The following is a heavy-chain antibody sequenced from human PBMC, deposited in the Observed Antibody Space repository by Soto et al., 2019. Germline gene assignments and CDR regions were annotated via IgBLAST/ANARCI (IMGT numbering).Heavy chain of an antibody. V-gene: IGHV1-69*12. CDR2: IIPIFGTA. J-gene: IGHJ6*02. CDR3: ALHYGSGNNYCFSGMDV. D-gene: IGHD3-10*01. CDR1: GGTFSSYA. Sequence: QVQLVQSGAEVKKPGSSVKVSCKASGGTFSSYAITWVRQAPGQGLEWMGGIIPIFGTADYAQKFQGRVTITADESTSTAYMELSSLRSEDTAVYYCALHYGSGNNYCFSGMDVWGQGTTVTVSS.